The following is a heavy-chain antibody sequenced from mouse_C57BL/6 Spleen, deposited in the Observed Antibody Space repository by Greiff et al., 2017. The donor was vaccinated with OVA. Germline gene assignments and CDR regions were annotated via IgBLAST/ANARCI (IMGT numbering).Heavy chain of an antibody. V-gene: IGHV2-2*01. CDR3: ARKGGTTVVPYYAMDY. Sequence: VMLVESGPGLVQPSQSLSITCTVSGFSLTSYGVHWVRQSPGKGLEWLGVIWSGGSTDYNAAFISRLSISKDNSKSQVFFKMNSLQADDTAIYYCARKGGTTVVPYYAMDYWGQGTSVTVSS. D-gene: IGHD1-1*01. J-gene: IGHJ4*01. CDR1: GFSLTSYG. CDR2: IWSGGST.